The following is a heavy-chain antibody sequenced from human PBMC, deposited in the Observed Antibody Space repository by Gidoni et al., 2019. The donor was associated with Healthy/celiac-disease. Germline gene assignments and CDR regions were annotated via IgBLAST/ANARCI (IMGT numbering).Heavy chain of an antibody. J-gene: IGHJ5*02. CDR1: AGTFSSYA. Sequence: QVQLVQSGAEVKKPGSSLKVSCKASAGTFSSYAISWVRQAPGQGLEWMGGIIPIFGTANYAQKFQGRVTITADESTSTAYMELSSLRSEDTAVYYCARDTAAGTNRPTWFDPWGQGTLVTVSS. CDR3: ARDTAAGTNRPTWFDP. D-gene: IGHD6-13*01. V-gene: IGHV1-69*01. CDR2: IIPIFGTA.